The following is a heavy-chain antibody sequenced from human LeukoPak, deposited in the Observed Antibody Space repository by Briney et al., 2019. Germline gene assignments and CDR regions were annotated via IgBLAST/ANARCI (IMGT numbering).Heavy chain of an antibody. Sequence: GASVKVSCKASGYTFTSYGISWVRQAPGQGLEWMGWISAYNGNTNYAQKLQGRVTMTTDTSTSTAYMELRSLRSDDTAVYYCAREPYNWNDGEPNPGAFDYWGQGTLVTVSS. V-gene: IGHV1-18*01. D-gene: IGHD1-1*01. CDR1: GYTFTSYG. CDR3: AREPYNWNDGEPNPGAFDY. CDR2: ISAYNGNT. J-gene: IGHJ4*02.